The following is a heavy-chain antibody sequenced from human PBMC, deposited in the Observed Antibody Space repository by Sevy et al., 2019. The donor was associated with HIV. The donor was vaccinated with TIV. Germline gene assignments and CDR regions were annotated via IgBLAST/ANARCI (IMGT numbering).Heavy chain of an antibody. J-gene: IGHJ6*02. CDR1: GGTFSSYA. Sequence: ASVKVSCKASGGTFSSYAISWVRQAPGQGLEWMGGIIPIFGTANYAQKFQGRVTITADESTSTAYMGLSSLRSEDTAVYYCASQPAMAGAYGMDVWGQGTTVTVSS. CDR2: IIPIFGTA. D-gene: IGHD5-18*01. V-gene: IGHV1-69*13. CDR3: ASQPAMAGAYGMDV.